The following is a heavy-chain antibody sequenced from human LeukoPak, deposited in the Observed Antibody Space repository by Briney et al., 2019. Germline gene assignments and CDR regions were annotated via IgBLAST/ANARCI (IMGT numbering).Heavy chain of an antibody. D-gene: IGHD2-2*01. V-gene: IGHV4-59*01. CDR3: ARFVIGYDPYAFDI. CDR2: IYYSGST. J-gene: IGHJ3*02. Sequence: PSETLSLTCTVSGGSFSSYYWSWLRQPPGKGLEWIGYIYYSGSTNYYPSFKSRVTISVDTSKNQFSLKLSSVTAADTAVYYCARFVIGYDPYAFDIWGQGTMVTVSS. CDR1: GGSFSSYY.